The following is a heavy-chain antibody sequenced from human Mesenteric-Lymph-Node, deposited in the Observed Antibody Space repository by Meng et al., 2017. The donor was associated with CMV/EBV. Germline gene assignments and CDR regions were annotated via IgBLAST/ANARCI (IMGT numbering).Heavy chain of an antibody. Sequence: GESLKISCAASGFTFSSYAMNWVRQAPGKGLEWVSAISGCGGNTYQADSVKGRFTISRDNSKNTLYLQMTSLRAEDTAVYYCAKGSHYYASRGYFVWCDPWGQGTLVTVSS. CDR2: ISGCGGNT. CDR3: AKGSHYYASRGYFVWCDP. V-gene: IGHV3-23*01. CDR1: GFTFSSYA. D-gene: IGHD3-22*01. J-gene: IGHJ5*02.